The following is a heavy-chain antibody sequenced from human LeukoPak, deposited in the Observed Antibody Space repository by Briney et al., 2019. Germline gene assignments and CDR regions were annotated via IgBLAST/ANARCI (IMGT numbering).Heavy chain of an antibody. D-gene: IGHD6-13*01. CDR3: ARVGGSSWYMGYFDY. CDR2: IYYSGST. Sequence: SETLSLTCTVSGGSISSYYWSWIRQPPGKGLEWIGYIYYSGSTNYNPSLKSRVTISVDTSKNQFSLKLSSVTAADTAVYYCARVGGSSWYMGYFDYWGQGTLVTVSS. J-gene: IGHJ4*02. V-gene: IGHV4-59*12. CDR1: GGSISSYY.